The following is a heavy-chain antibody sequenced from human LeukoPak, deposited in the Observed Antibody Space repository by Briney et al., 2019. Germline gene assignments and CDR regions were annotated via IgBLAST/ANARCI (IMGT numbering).Heavy chain of an antibody. CDR1: GFSLSNARMG. D-gene: IGHD5-12*01. CDR3: ARSPGYSGYDLYYFDY. Sequence: ESGPVLVKPPETLTLTCTVSGFSLSNARMGVSWIRQPPGKALEWLSHIFSNDEKSYSTSLKSRLTISKDTSKSQVVLTMTNMDPVDTATYYCARSPGYSGYDLYYFDYWGQGTLVTVSS. J-gene: IGHJ4*02. CDR2: IFSNDEK. V-gene: IGHV2-26*01.